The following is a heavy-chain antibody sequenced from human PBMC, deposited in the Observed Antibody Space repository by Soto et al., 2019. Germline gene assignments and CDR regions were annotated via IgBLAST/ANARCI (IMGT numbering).Heavy chain of an antibody. CDR3: ASEAVSYDYIWGSYRYGDAFDI. V-gene: IGHV3-74*01. Sequence: PGGSLRLSCAASGFTFSSYWMHWVRQAPGKGLVWVSRINSDGSSTSYADSVKGRFTISRDNAKNTLYLQMNSLRAEDTAVYYCASEAVSYDYIWGSYRYGDAFDIWGQGTMVTVSS. D-gene: IGHD3-16*02. J-gene: IGHJ3*02. CDR2: INSDGSST. CDR1: GFTFSSYW.